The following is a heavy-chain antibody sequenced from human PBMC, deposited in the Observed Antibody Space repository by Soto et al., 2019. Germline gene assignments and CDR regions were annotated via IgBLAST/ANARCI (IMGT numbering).Heavy chain of an antibody. J-gene: IGHJ3*02. Sequence: PAETLSLTCTVSVGSISSSSYYWCWIRHPPGKGLEWIGSIYYSGSTYYNPSLKSRVTISVDTSKNQFSLKLSSVTAADTAVYYCATRKRTYYYGSGSYENAFDIWGQGTMVTVSS. CDR2: IYYSGST. V-gene: IGHV4-39*01. D-gene: IGHD3-10*01. CDR1: VGSISSSSYY. CDR3: ATRKRTYYYGSGSYENAFDI.